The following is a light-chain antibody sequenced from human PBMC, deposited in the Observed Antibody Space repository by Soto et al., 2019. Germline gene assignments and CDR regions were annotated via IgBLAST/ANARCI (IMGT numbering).Light chain of an antibody. CDR3: QQYDTTPLT. CDR1: QSVYSNY. CDR2: GAS. V-gene: IGKV3-20*01. J-gene: IGKJ3*01. Sequence: EIVLTQSPGTLSLSPGERATLSCRASQSVYSNYLAWYQQKPGQTPRLLIYGASSRATGIPDRFSGSGSGTDFTLTISRLETEDFAVYYCQQYDTTPLTFGPGTKVDV.